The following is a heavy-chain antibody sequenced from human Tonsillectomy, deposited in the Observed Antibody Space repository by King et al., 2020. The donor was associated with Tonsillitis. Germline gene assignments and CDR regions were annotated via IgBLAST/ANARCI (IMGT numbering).Heavy chain of an antibody. J-gene: IGHJ4*02. Sequence: VQLVESGGGLVKPGGSLRLSCVASGFSFSDYYMSWTRQAPGKGLEWVSYISGSSIYINYADSVKGRFTISRDNAKNPLYLQMNSLRADDTAVYYCARVLASAGRYFDYWGQGTLVAVSS. CDR2: ISGSSIYI. V-gene: IGHV3-11*05. CDR1: GFSFSDYY. CDR3: ARVLASAGRYFDY. D-gene: IGHD6-13*01.